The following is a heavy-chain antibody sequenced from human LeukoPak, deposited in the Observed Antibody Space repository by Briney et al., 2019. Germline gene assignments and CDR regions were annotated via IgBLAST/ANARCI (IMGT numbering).Heavy chain of an antibody. J-gene: IGHJ5*02. CDR3: ARGDAMLRGGFDP. CDR1: GYSISSGYY. D-gene: IGHD3-10*01. Sequence: MASETLSLTCTVSGYSISSGYYWGWIRQPPGKGLERIGSIYHSGSTYYNPSLKSRVTISVDTSKNQFSLKLTSVTAADTAVYSCARGDAMLRGGFDPWGQGTLVTVSS. V-gene: IGHV4-38-2*02. CDR2: IYHSGST.